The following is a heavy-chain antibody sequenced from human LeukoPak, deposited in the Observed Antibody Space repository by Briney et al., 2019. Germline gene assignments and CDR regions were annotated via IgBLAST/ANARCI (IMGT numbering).Heavy chain of an antibody. CDR3: ATLVNVLYSSSWYRAFDI. J-gene: IGHJ3*02. CDR2: FDPEDGET. D-gene: IGHD6-13*01. CDR1: GYTLTELS. Sequence: ASVKVSCKVSGYTLTELSMHWVRQAPGKGLEWMGGFDPEDGETIYAQKFQGRVTMTEDTSTDTAYMELSRLRSEDTAVYYCATLVNVLYSSSWYRAFDIWGQGTMVTVSS. V-gene: IGHV1-24*01.